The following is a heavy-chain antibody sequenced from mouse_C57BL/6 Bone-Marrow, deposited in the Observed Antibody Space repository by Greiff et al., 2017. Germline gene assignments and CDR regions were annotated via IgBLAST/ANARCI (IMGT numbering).Heavy chain of an antibody. D-gene: IGHD1-1*01. V-gene: IGHV5-6*01. CDR2: ISSGGSYT. CDR3: AKQGNSCYFDY. J-gene: IGHJ2*01. CDR1: GYTFSSYG. Sequence: EVQLVESGGDLVKPGGSLKLSCAASGYTFSSYGMSWVSQTPDKRLEWVATISSGGSYTNYPDSVKGRFTISTDNAKNTLYLQMSSLKSEDAAMYYCAKQGNSCYFDYWGQGTTLTVSS.